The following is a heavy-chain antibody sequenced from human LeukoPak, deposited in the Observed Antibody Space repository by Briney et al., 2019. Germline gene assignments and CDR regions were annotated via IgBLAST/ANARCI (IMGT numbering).Heavy chain of an antibody. J-gene: IGHJ4*02. Sequence: SETLSLTCSVSGGSTSFYYWSWIRQPPGRGLEWIGYIYYSGNTNYNPSLKSPVSISIDTSKNQFSLKLNSVTAADTAVYYCARGPTRYYFDYWGQGILVTVSS. CDR3: ARGPTRYYFDY. CDR2: IYYSGNT. D-gene: IGHD1/OR15-1a*01. CDR1: GGSTSFYY. V-gene: IGHV4-59*01.